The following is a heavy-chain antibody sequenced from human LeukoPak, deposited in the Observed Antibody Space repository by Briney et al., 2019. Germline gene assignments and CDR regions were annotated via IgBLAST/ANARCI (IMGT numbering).Heavy chain of an antibody. J-gene: IGHJ3*02. CDR1: GFTFDDYG. Sequence: PGGSLRLSCAASGFTFDDYGMSWVRQAPGKGLEWVSGINWNGGSTGYADSVKGRFTISRDNAKNSLYLQMNSLRTEDTALYYCARAGYDILTGYYSTAFDIWGQGTMVTVSS. V-gene: IGHV3-20*04. CDR2: INWNGGST. D-gene: IGHD3-9*01. CDR3: ARAGYDILTGYYSTAFDI.